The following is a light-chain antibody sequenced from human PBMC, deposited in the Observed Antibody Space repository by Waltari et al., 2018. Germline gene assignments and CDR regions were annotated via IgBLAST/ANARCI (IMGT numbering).Light chain of an antibody. V-gene: IGLV3-1*01. J-gene: IGLJ2*01. Sequence: SYELSQPPSVSVSPGQTATITCSGDNLGGKHACWSQQKPGQSPVLVIYQHYKRPSGIPDRFSGSKSGNTASLTISGTQSMDEADYYCLTWDTNTAVFGGGTKLTVL. CDR1: NLGGKH. CDR2: QHY. CDR3: LTWDTNTAV.